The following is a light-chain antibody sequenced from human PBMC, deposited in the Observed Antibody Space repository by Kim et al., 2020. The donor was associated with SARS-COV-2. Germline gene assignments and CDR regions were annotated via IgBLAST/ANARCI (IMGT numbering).Light chain of an antibody. CDR3: NSRDSNDNVV. CDR2: GKN. Sequence: VALGQTLRITCQGDSLRSYYATWYQQKPGQAPMLVIYGKNNRPSGIPDRFSGSSSGNTASLTITGTQAGDEADYYCNSRDSNDNVVFGGGTQLTVL. CDR1: SLRSYY. V-gene: IGLV3-19*01. J-gene: IGLJ2*01.